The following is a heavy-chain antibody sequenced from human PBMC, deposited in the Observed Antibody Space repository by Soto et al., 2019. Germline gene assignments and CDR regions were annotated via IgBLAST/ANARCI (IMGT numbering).Heavy chain of an antibody. J-gene: IGHJ6*02. CDR1: GGSISSYY. CDR2: IYYSGST. CDR3: ARGGVTLRFLEWPTRDYYYGMDV. V-gene: IGHV4-59*01. Sequence: SETLSLTCTVSGGSISSYYWSWIRQPPGKGLEWIGYIYYSGSTNYNPSLKSRVTISVDTSKNQFSLKLSSVTAADTAVYYCARGGVTLRFLEWPTRDYYYGMDVWGQGTTVTVSS. D-gene: IGHD3-3*01.